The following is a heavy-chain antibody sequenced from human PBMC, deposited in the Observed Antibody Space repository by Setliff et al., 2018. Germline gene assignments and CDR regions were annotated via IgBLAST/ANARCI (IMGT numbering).Heavy chain of an antibody. J-gene: IGHJ5*02. CDR2: INYSGIT. V-gene: IGHV4-39*01. Sequence: SETLSLTCSVSGDSISSSSYYWGWIRQPPGKGLEWIGSINYSGITYYSPSLKSRVIVSVDTSKNQFSLKLSSVTAADTAVYYCARMVLLGGFDPWGQGTLVTVS. D-gene: IGHD3-10*01. CDR3: ARMVLLGGFDP. CDR1: GDSISSSSYY.